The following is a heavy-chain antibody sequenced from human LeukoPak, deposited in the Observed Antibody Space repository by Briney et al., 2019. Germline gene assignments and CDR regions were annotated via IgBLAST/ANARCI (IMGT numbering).Heavy chain of an antibody. CDR2: ISSSGTTI. J-gene: IGHJ4*02. D-gene: IGHD4-23*01. V-gene: IGHV3-48*01. CDR1: GFTFSSYG. CDR3: ARDFGLGRRWFDY. Sequence: GGSLRLSCAASGFTFSSYGMSWVRQAPGKGLEWISYISSSGTTIYYADSVKGRFTISRDNAKNSLSLQMNGLRADDTAVYYCARDFGLGRRWFDYWGRGTLVTVSS.